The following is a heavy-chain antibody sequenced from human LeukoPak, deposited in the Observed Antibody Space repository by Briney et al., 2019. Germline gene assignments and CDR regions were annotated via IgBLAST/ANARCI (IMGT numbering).Heavy chain of an antibody. Sequence: GGSLRLSCVTSGFTFSSYWMTWVRQAPGKGLEWVANINQDGHEKNYVDSVKGRFTISRDNPKNSLYLQMNSLRAEDTAVYYCARYYYDSSGYAYYFDYWGQGTLVTVSS. CDR3: ARYYYDSSGYAYYFDY. D-gene: IGHD3-22*01. CDR1: GFTFSSYW. CDR2: INQDGHEK. V-gene: IGHV3-7*05. J-gene: IGHJ4*02.